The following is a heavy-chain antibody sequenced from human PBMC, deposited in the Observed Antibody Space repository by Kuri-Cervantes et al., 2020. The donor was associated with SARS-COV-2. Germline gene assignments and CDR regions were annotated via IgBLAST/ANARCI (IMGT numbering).Heavy chain of an antibody. D-gene: IGHD4-23*01. V-gene: IGHV3-30-3*01. CDR1: GFTFSSYA. CDR3: AREAVVLDY. Sequence: LTCAASGFTFSSYAMHWVRQAPGKGLEWVAVISYDGSNKYYADSVKGRFTISRDNSKNTLYLQMNSLRAEDTAVYYCAREAVVLDYWGQGTLVTVSS. J-gene: IGHJ4*02. CDR2: ISYDGSNK.